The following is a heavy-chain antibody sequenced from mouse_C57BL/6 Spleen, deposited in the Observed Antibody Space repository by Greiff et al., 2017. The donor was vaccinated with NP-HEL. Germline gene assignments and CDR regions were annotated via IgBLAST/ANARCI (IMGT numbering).Heavy chain of an antibody. J-gene: IGHJ3*01. D-gene: IGHD6-1*01. CDR3: ASSPWFAY. CDR2: IYPGDGDT. CDR1: GYAFSSSW. Sequence: QVQLKESGPELVKPGASVKISCKASGYAFSSSWMNWVKQRPGKGLEWIGRIYPGDGDTNYNGKFKGKATLTADKSSSTAYMQLSSLTSEDSAVYFCASSPWFAYWGQGTLVTVS. V-gene: IGHV1-82*01.